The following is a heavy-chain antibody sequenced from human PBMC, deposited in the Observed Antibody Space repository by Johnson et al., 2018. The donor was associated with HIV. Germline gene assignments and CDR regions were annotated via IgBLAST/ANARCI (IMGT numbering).Heavy chain of an antibody. CDR2: ISDDGSNT. Sequence: QVQLVESGGGVVQPGRSLRLSCAASGFTFSSYGMHWVRQAPGKGLEGVAVISDDGSNTDYADAVKGRFTLHRDNSKHTLYLQMHSLRAEDTALYYCARGGLGYQNIHDAFDIWGQGTMVTVSS. CDR3: ARGGLGYQNIHDAFDI. CDR1: GFTFSSYG. D-gene: IGHD2-2*01. V-gene: IGHV3-30*19. J-gene: IGHJ3*02.